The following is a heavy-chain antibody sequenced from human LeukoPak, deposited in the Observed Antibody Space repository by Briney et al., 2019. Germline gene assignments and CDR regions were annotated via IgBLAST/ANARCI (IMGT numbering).Heavy chain of an antibody. D-gene: IGHD2-2*01. J-gene: IGHJ4*02. CDR1: GFTFSSYA. Sequence: GSLRLSCAVSGFTFSSYAMNWVRQAPGKGLEWIGSFFLKGSTYYNPSLKSRVTISVDTSKNQFSLTLSSVTAADTAVYYCARVARCTSCFDVDYWGQGTLVTVSS. V-gene: IGHV4-38-2*01. CDR2: FFLKGST. CDR3: ARVARCTSCFDVDY.